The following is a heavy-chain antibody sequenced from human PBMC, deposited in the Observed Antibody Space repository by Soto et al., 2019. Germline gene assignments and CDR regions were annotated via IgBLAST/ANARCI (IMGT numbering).Heavy chain of an antibody. J-gene: IGHJ5*02. V-gene: IGHV4-59*01. CDR3: VGSMDGTKTVWLAP. CDR1: GGSISSYY. D-gene: IGHD6-19*01. Sequence: SETLSLTCTVSGGSISSYYWSWIRQPPGKGLEWIGYIYYSGSTNYNPSLKSRVTISVDTSKNQFSLKLSSVTAADTAVYYCVGSMDGTKTVWLAPWGQGTLVTGSS. CDR2: IYYSGST.